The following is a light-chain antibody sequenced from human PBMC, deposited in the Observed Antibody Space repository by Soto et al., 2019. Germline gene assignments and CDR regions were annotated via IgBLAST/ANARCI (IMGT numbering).Light chain of an antibody. CDR1: GSNIGSHS. Sequence: QSVLTQAPSASGTPGQRVTISCSGSGSNIGSHSVNWYQQLPGTAPKLLIYTNDQRPPGVPDRFSGSKSGTSASLAIGGLQSEDEAVYYCAAWDDSLNGVVAFGGGTKLTVL. V-gene: IGLV1-44*01. J-gene: IGLJ2*01. CDR2: TND. CDR3: AAWDDSLNGVVA.